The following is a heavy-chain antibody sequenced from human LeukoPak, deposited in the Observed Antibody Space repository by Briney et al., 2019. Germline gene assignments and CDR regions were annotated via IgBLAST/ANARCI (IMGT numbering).Heavy chain of an antibody. Sequence: GGSLRLSCAASGFIFSGYAMSWVRQAPGKGLEWVSTITGCGGSTYYADSVKGRFTISRDDSKNTVYLQMNSLRAEDTAVYYCAKGTSIEKHFTNGVSSPFDYWGQRTLVTVSS. CDR1: GFIFSGYA. V-gene: IGHV3-23*01. J-gene: IGHJ4*02. D-gene: IGHD2-8*01. CDR2: ITGCGGST. CDR3: AKGTSIEKHFTNGVSSPFDY.